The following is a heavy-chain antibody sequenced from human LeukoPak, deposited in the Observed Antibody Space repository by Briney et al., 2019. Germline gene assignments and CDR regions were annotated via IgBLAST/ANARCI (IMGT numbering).Heavy chain of an antibody. J-gene: IGHJ5*02. Sequence: SVKVSCKASGGTFSSYAISWVRQAPGQGLEWMGRIIPIFGTANYAQKFQGRVTITTDESTSTAYMELSSLRSEDTAVYYCARGLAAAGGFDPWGQGTLVTVSS. D-gene: IGHD6-13*01. V-gene: IGHV1-69*05. CDR3: ARGLAAAGGFDP. CDR1: GGTFSSYA. CDR2: IIPIFGTA.